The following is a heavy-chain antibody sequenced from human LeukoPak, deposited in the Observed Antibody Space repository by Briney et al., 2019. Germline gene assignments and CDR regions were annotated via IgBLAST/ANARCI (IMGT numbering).Heavy chain of an antibody. CDR3: AKARGASDSSPDY. CDR1: GFTFSSYA. J-gene: IGHJ4*02. D-gene: IGHD2-15*01. V-gene: IGHV3-23*01. Sequence: PGGSLRLSCAASGFTFSSYAMTWVRQAPGKGLEWVSTISGSGGNTYYADSVKGRFTISRDNSKNTLFLQMNSLRAKDTAVHYCAKARGASDSSPDYWGQGTLVTVSS. CDR2: ISGSGGNT.